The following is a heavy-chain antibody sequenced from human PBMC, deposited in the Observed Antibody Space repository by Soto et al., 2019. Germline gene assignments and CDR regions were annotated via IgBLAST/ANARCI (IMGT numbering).Heavy chain of an antibody. V-gene: IGHV1-8*01. J-gene: IGHJ4*02. CDR1: GYTFTEND. Sequence: QVQLVQSGAEVKRPGASVKVSCKASGYTFTENDINWVRQATGQGLEWMGWMNPNSGNTGYAQKFQGRVTMTRDNSITTAYMELSSLRSEDTAVYFCVRAPSDYYSADYFDNWGQGTLVTVSS. CDR3: VRAPSDYYSADYFDN. D-gene: IGHD2-21*01. CDR2: MNPNSGNT.